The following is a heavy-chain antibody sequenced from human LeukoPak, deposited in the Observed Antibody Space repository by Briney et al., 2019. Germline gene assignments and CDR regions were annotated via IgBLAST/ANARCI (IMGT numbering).Heavy chain of an antibody. Sequence: GGSLRLSCAASGFTVSSNYMSWVRQAPGKGLEWVSVIYSGGSTYYADSVKGRFTISRDNSKNTLYLQMNSLRAEDTAVYYCAKVVAAADIGYWGQGTLVTVSS. CDR3: AKVVAAADIGY. V-gene: IGHV3-66*01. CDR1: GFTVSSNY. CDR2: IYSGGST. D-gene: IGHD6-13*01. J-gene: IGHJ4*02.